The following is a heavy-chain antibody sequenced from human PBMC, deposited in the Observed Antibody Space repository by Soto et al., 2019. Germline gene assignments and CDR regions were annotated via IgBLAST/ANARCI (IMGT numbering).Heavy chain of an antibody. J-gene: IGHJ3*02. CDR3: ARELYYYMIVRAFDN. V-gene: IGHV1-46*03. CDR2: INPSGGST. D-gene: IGHD3-22*01. CDR1: GCTFTSYY. Sequence: QVQLVQSGTEVKKPGASVKVSCKASGCTFTSYYMHWVRQAPGQGLEWMGIINPSGGSTSYAQKFQGRVTMTRDTSTSTVYMELSSLRSEDTAVYYCARELYYYMIVRAFDNWGQGTMVTVSS.